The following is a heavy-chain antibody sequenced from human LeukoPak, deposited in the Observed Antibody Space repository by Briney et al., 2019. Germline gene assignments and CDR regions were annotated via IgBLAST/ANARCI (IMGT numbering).Heavy chain of an antibody. Sequence: SVKVSCKASRYTFTSYYVHWVRQAPGQGLEWMGGIIPIFGTANYAQKFQGRVTITADESTSTAYMELSSLRSEDTAVYYCARGYSSSWYWFDYWGQGTLVTVSS. J-gene: IGHJ4*02. D-gene: IGHD6-13*01. V-gene: IGHV1-69*13. CDR1: RYTFTSYY. CDR3: ARGYSSSWYWFDY. CDR2: IIPIFGTA.